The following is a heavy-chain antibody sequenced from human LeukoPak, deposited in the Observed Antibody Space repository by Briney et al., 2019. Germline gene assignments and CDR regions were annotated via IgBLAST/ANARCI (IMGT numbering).Heavy chain of an antibody. CDR3: AKSGGYGLIDY. D-gene: IGHD1-26*01. CDR1: GASVSGSNYY. V-gene: IGHV4-39*01. CDR2: IYSSGST. Sequence: SETLSLTCAVSGASVSGSNYYWGWIRQPPGKGLEWIGNIYSSGSTYYNASLQSRVTISIDTSKNQFSLRLNSVTAADTAMYFCAKSGGYGLIDYWGQGTRVIVSS. J-gene: IGHJ4*02.